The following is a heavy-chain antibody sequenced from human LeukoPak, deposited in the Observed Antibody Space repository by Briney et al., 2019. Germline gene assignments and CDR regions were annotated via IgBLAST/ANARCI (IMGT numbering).Heavy chain of an antibody. V-gene: IGHV4-4*07. D-gene: IGHD5-12*01. J-gene: IGHJ6*02. Sequence: KPSETLSLTCTVSGGSISSYSWSWIRQPAGKGLEWIGRIYTSGSTNYNPSLKSRVTMPVDTSKNQFSLKLSSVTAADTAVYYCASERGYSGYGKSSYYYYGMDVWGQGTTVTVSS. CDR2: IYTSGST. CDR1: GGSISSYS. CDR3: ASERGYSGYGKSSYYYYGMDV.